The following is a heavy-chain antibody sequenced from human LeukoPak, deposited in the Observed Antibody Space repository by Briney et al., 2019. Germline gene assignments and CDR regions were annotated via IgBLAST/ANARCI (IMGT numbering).Heavy chain of an antibody. CDR2: ISYDGSNK. Sequence: QSGRSLRLYCAASGFTFSSYGMHWVRQATGKGLEWVAVISYDGSNKYYADSVKGRFTISRDNSKNTLYLQMNSLRAEDTAVYYCAKWPLDGYSSGWYYFDYWGQGTLVTVSS. CDR3: AKWPLDGYSSGWYYFDY. J-gene: IGHJ4*02. CDR1: GFTFSSYG. V-gene: IGHV3-30*18. D-gene: IGHD6-19*01.